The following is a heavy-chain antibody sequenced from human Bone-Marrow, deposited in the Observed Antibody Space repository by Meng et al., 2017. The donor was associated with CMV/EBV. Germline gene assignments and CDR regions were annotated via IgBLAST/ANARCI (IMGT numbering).Heavy chain of an antibody. Sequence: GSLRLSCTVSGGSVSSGSYYWSWIRQPPGKGLEWIGYIYYSGSTNYNPSLKSRVTISVDTSKNQFSLKLSSVTAADTAVYYCARSYSSGELEYFQHWGQGTLVTVSS. CDR2: IYYSGST. CDR1: GGSVSSGSYY. V-gene: IGHV4-61*01. CDR3: ARSYSSGELEYFQH. D-gene: IGHD1-26*01. J-gene: IGHJ1*01.